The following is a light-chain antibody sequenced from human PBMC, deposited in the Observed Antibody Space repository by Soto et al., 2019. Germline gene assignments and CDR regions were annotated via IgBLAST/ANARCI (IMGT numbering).Light chain of an antibody. CDR1: SGHRSYA. V-gene: IGLV4-69*01. J-gene: IGLJ2*01. CDR2: LNSDGSH. Sequence: QPVLTQSHAAAASLGAAVKLTCTLSSGHRSYAIAWHQQQPEKGPRYLMKLNSDGSHSKGDGIPDRFSGSSSGAERYLTISSLHYEDEADYYCQTWGTGIQGVFGGGTKLTVL. CDR3: QTWGTGIQGV.